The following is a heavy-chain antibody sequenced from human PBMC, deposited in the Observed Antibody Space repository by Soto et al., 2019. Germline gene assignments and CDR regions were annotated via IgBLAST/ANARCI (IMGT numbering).Heavy chain of an antibody. CDR2: ISVSGDSR. D-gene: IGHD2-21*02. J-gene: IGHJ4*02. V-gene: IGHV3-23*01. CDR1: GFTFSIYA. CDR3: ATIFRYGDPEY. Sequence: VQLLESGGGLVQPGGSLRLSCATSGFTFSIYAMSWVRQAPVKGLEWVSGISVSGDSRYDADAVKGRFTISRENSKSTLYLQMNSLRAEDTAVYYCATIFRYGDPEYWGQGVLVTVSS.